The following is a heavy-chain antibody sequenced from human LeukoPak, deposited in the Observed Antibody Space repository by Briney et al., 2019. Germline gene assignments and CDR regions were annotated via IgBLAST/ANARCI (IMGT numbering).Heavy chain of an antibody. V-gene: IGHV3-33*08. J-gene: IGHJ4*02. CDR1: GFTFSSYG. D-gene: IGHD6-25*01. CDR3: ARDLRGQRLFDY. CDR2: IWYDGSNK. Sequence: GSLRLSCAASGFTFSSYGMHWVRQAPGKGLEWVAVIWYDGSNKYYADSVKGRFTISRDNSKNTLYLQMNSLRVEDTAVYYCARDLRGQRLFDYWGQGTLVTVSS.